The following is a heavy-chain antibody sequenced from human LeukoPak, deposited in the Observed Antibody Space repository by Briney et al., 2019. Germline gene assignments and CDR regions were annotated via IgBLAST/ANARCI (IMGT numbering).Heavy chain of an antibody. CDR3: ARDSREQWLVRRPGPFDY. D-gene: IGHD6-19*01. Sequence: ASVKVSCKASGYTFTSYGISWVRQAPGQGLEWMGWISAYNGNTNYAQKLQGRVTMTTDTSTSTAYMELRSLRSDDTAVYYCARDSREQWLVRRPGPFDYWGQGTLVTVSS. V-gene: IGHV1-18*01. J-gene: IGHJ4*02. CDR2: ISAYNGNT. CDR1: GYTFTSYG.